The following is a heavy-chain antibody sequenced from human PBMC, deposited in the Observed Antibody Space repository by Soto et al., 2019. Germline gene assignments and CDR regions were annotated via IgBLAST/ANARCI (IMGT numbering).Heavy chain of an antibody. CDR1: GYSFTSYW. CDR3: ARGGDVSKRGFHWFDP. J-gene: IGHJ5*02. Sequence: GESLKISCKGSGYSFTSYWIGWVRQMPGKGLEWMGIIYPGDSDTRYSPSFQGQVTISADKSISTAHLQWSSLKASDTAMYYCARGGDVSKRGFHWFDPWGQGTLVTVSS. D-gene: IGHD3-16*02. V-gene: IGHV5-51*01. CDR2: IYPGDSDT.